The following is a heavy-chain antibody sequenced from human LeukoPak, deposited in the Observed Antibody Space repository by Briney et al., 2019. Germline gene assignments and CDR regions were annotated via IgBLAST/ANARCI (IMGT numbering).Heavy chain of an antibody. D-gene: IGHD2-8*01. CDR3: ARGGVKGVLMVYATNWFDP. J-gene: IGHJ5*02. V-gene: IGHV4-34*01. CDR1: GGTFSGYY. CDR2: INHSGST. Sequence: SETLSLTCAVYGGTFSGYYWSWIRQPPGKGLEWIGEINHSGSTNYNPSLKSRVTISVDTSKNQFSLKLSSVTAADTAVYYCARGGVKGVLMVYATNWFDPWGQGTLVTVSS.